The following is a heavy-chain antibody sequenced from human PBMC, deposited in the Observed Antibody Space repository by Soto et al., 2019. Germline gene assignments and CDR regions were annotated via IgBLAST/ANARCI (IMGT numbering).Heavy chain of an antibody. CDR1: GFSLSTSGVG. V-gene: IGHV2-5*02. CDR3: AHVPSFITMVRGVTILFDY. D-gene: IGHD3-10*01. J-gene: IGHJ4*02. Sequence: QITLKESGPTLVKPTQTLTLTCTFSGFSLSTSGVGVGWIRQPPGKALEWLALIYWDDDKRYSPSLKSRLTITKDTSKNQVVLTMTNMDPVDTATYYCAHVPSFITMVRGVTILFDYWGQGTLVTVSS. CDR2: IYWDDDK.